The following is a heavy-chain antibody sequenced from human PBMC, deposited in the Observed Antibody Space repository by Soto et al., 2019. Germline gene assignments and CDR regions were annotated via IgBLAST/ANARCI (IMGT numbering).Heavy chain of an antibody. J-gene: IGHJ4*02. CDR2: IYHSGST. V-gene: IGHV4-4*02. Sequence: QVQLQESGPGLVKPSGTLSLTCDVSGDSMSNNKWWSWVRQSPRKGLEWIGEIYHSGSTNYNPSLKTRVTISVDKAQHQFSLRLTSVTAADTAEYYCARLIYGSGTYYNDSWGQGTLVTVSS. D-gene: IGHD3-10*01. CDR1: GDSMSNNKW. CDR3: ARLIYGSGTYYNDS.